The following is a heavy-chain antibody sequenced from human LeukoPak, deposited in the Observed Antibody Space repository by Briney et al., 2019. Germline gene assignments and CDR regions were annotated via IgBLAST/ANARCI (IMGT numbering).Heavy chain of an antibody. Sequence: SQTLSLTCTVSGDSISSGGYYWSWIRQHLGKGLEWIGYIHYSGSTYHNPSLKSRVTISRDTSKNQFSLKLTSVTAADTAVYYCAREHSLTYYYDSSGYPDAFDIWGQGTMVTVSS. D-gene: IGHD3-22*01. CDR1: GDSISSGGYY. CDR3: AREHSLTYYYDSSGYPDAFDI. V-gene: IGHV4-31*03. J-gene: IGHJ3*02. CDR2: IHYSGST.